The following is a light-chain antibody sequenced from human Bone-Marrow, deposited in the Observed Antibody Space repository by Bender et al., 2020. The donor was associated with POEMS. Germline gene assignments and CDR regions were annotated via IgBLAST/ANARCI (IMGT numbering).Light chain of an antibody. CDR1: SSDVGGHNY. J-gene: IGLJ3*02. V-gene: IGLV2-11*01. Sequence: QSVLTQPPSVSGSPGQSVTISCTGTSSDVGGHNYVSWYQHHPGKAPKLMIYDGSKRPSGVSNRFSGSKSGTSASLAITGLQAEDEGDYYCQSYDNSLGGWVFGGGTKLTVL. CDR3: QSYDNSLGGWV. CDR2: DGS.